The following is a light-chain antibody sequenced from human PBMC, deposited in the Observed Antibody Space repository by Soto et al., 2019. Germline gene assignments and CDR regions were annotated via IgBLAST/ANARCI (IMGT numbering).Light chain of an antibody. Sequence: EIVLTQSPGTLSLSPGERATLSCRASQSLSSNYLAWYQQRPGQSPRLLVYGASSRATGIPDRFSGSGFGTDFARPISRLEPEDSEVYYCHQYDNAPYTFCPGTRVGIK. J-gene: IGKJ3*01. CDR1: QSLSSNY. CDR2: GAS. V-gene: IGKV3-20*01. CDR3: HQYDNAPYT.